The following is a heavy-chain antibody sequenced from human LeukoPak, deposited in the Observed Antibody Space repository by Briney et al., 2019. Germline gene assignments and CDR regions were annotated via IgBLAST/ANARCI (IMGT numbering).Heavy chain of an antibody. CDR1: GFTFSSYA. CDR2: ISGSGGST. CDR3: AKDPFPTSIAAADPSPS. Sequence: GGSLRLSCAASGFTFSSYAMSWVRQAPGKGLEWVSAISGSGGSTYYADSVKGRFTISRDNSKNTLYLQMNSLRAEDTAVYYCAKDPFPTSIAAADPSPSWGQGTLVTVSS. D-gene: IGHD6-13*01. V-gene: IGHV3-23*01. J-gene: IGHJ4*02.